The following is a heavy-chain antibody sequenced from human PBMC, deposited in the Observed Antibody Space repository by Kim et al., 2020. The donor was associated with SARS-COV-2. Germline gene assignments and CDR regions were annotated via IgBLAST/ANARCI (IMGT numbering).Heavy chain of an antibody. CDR1: GGTFSSYA. Sequence: SVKVSCKASGGTFSSYAISWVRQAPGQGLEWMGGIIPIFGTANYAQKFQGRVTITADESTSTAYMELSSLRSEDTAVYYCARDYRVWSSSWPPGNYYYYGMDVWGQGTTVTVSS. V-gene: IGHV1-69*13. CDR3: ARDYRVWSSSWPPGNYYYYGMDV. J-gene: IGHJ6*02. CDR2: IIPIFGTA. D-gene: IGHD6-13*01.